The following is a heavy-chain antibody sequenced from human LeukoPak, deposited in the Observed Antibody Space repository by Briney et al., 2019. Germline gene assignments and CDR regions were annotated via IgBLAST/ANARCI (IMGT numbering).Heavy chain of an antibody. CDR1: GFTFSSHG. CDR3: AKDRHDYVWGSNNWFDP. J-gene: IGHJ5*02. CDR2: IRGDGVTT. D-gene: IGHD3-16*01. Sequence: GGSLRLSCAASGFTFSSHGMNWVRQAPGKGLEWVSGIRGDGVTTYYADSVKGRFTISRDNSKNTLYLQMNSLRAEDTAVYYCAKDRHDYVWGSNNWFDPWGQGTLVTVSS. V-gene: IGHV3-23*01.